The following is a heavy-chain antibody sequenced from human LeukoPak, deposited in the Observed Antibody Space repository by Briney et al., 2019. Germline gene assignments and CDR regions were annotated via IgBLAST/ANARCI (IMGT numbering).Heavy chain of an antibody. Sequence: PSETLSLTCTVSGGSISSYYWSWIRQPPGKGLEWIGYIYTSGSTNYNPSLKSRVTKSVDTSKNQFSLKLSSVTAADTAVYYCARLHGSGSYDYWGQGTLVTVSS. CDR3: ARLHGSGSYDY. CDR2: IYTSGST. V-gene: IGHV4-4*09. CDR1: GGSISSYY. J-gene: IGHJ4*02. D-gene: IGHD3-10*01.